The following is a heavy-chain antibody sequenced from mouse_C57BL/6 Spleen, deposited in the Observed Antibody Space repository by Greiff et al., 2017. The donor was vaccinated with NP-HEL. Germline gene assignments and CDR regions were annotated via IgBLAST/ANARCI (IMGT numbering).Heavy chain of an antibody. V-gene: IGHV1-4*01. D-gene: IGHD1-1*01. CDR1: GYTFTSYT. CDR2: INPSSGYT. Sequence: QVQLQQSGAELARPGASVKMSCKASGYTFTSYTMHWVKQRPGQGLEWIGYINPSSGYTKYNQKFKDKATLTADKSSSTAYMQLSSLTSEDSAVYYYARSDYGRLWYFDVWGTGTTVTVSS. J-gene: IGHJ1*03. CDR3: ARSDYGRLWYFDV.